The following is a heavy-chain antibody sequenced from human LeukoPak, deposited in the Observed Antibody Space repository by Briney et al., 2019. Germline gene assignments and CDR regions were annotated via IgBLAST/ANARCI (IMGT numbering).Heavy chain of an antibody. CDR1: GDSISSGSYY. CDR3: ARGRWWFAGRPPHYMDV. V-gene: IGHV4-61*02. J-gene: IGHJ6*03. CDR2: IYGSGRT. D-gene: IGHD6-6*01. Sequence: SETLSLTCTVSGDSISSGSYYWSWIRQPAGKGLEWIGRIYGSGRTNYNPSLKSRVTISIDTSKNQFSLKLSSVTAADTAVYYCARGRWWFAGRPPHYMDVWGKGTTVTVSS.